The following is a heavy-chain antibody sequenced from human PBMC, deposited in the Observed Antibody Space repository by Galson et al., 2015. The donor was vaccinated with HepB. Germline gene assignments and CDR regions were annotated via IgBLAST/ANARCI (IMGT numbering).Heavy chain of an antibody. CDR2: IYYSGRT. CDR1: GGSISSSNYY. V-gene: IGHV4-39*07. D-gene: IGHD6-19*01. J-gene: IGHJ4*02. CDR3: ARLGDLSGYSSL. Sequence: ETLSLTCNVSGGSISSSNYYWGWIRQPPGKGLEWIGSIYYSGRTYYKPTLKSRVTISVDTSKNQFSLRLTSVTAADTAVYYCARLGDLSGYSSLWGQGTLVTVSS.